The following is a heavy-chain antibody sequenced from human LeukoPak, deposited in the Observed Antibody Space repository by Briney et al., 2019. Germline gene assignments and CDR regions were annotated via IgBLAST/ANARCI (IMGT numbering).Heavy chain of an antibody. V-gene: IGHV4-59*01. CDR3: ARSEVGASTTFDY. Sequence: SETLSLTCTVSGGSISNYYWSWIRQPPGKGLKWIGYIYYSGSTNYNPSLKSRVTISVDTSQSQFSLKLSSVTAADTAVYYCARSEVGASTTFDYWGQGTLVTVSS. J-gene: IGHJ4*02. CDR2: IYYSGST. D-gene: IGHD1-26*01. CDR1: GGSISNYY.